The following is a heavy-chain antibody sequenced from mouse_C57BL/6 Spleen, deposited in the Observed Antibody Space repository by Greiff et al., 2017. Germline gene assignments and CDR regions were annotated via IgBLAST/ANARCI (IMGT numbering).Heavy chain of an antibody. Sequence: EVQLQQSVAELVRPGASVKLSCTASGFNITNTYMHWVKQRPEQGLEWIGRIDPANGNTKYAPKFQGKATITADTSSNTAYLQLSNLTSEDSSIYCCAIGGCAMDYWGQGTSVTVSS. V-gene: IGHV14-3*01. J-gene: IGHJ4*01. CDR1: GFNITNTY. CDR2: IDPANGNT. CDR3: AIGGCAMDY. D-gene: IGHD3-3*01.